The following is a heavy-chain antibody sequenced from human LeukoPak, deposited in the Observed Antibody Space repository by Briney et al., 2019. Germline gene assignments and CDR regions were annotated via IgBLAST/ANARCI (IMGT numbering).Heavy chain of an antibody. CDR2: INPNSGGT. Sequence: EASVKVSCKASGYTFTGYYMHWVRQAPGQGLVWMGWINPNSGGTNYAQKFQGRVTMTRDTSISTAYMELSRLRSDDTAVYYCARDPISVVVTAIQDAFDIWGQGTMVTVSS. V-gene: IGHV1-2*02. CDR3: ARDPISVVVTAIQDAFDI. CDR1: GYTFTGYY. J-gene: IGHJ3*02. D-gene: IGHD2-21*02.